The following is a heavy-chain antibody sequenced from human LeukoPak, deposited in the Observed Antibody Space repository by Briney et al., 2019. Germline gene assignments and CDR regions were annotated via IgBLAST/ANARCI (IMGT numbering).Heavy chain of an antibody. Sequence: SETLSLTCTVSGGSISNYYWSWIRQPPGKGLEWIGYIYYSGGTNYNPSLKSRVTMSVDTSKNQFSLKLSSVTAADTAVYYFAAGNYYFDYWGQGTLVTVSS. CDR2: IYYSGGT. CDR3: AAGNYYFDY. D-gene: IGHD1-7*01. CDR1: GGSISNYY. J-gene: IGHJ4*02. V-gene: IGHV4-59*01.